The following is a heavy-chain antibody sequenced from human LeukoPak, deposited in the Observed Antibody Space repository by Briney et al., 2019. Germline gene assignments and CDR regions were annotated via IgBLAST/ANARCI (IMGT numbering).Heavy chain of an antibody. CDR1: GGSISSGDYY. CDR2: IYYSGST. D-gene: IGHD6-19*01. J-gene: IGHJ4*02. V-gene: IGHV4-30-4*01. Sequence: SQTLSLTCTVSGGSISSGDYYWSWIRQPPGKGLEWIGYIYYSGSTNYNPSLKSRVTISVDTSKNQFSLKLSSVTAADTAVYYCARGIGYSSGWYWFDYWGQGTLVTVSS. CDR3: ARGIGYSSGWYWFDY.